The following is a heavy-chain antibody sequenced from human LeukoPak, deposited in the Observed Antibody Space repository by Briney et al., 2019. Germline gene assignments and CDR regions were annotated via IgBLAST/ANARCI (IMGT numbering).Heavy chain of an antibody. CDR2: IIPLSGTA. Sequence: GSSVRVSCKASGGTFSNYAVSWLLQAPGQGLEWMGGIIPLSGTAKYAERFQGRVTFTTDESTTTVYMDMTTLRSEDTAVYFCARGPRDGYSLMPYYFDYWGHGTRVIVSS. V-gene: IGHV1-69*05. CDR1: GGTFSNYA. D-gene: IGHD5-24*01. CDR3: ARGPRDGYSLMPYYFDY. J-gene: IGHJ4*01.